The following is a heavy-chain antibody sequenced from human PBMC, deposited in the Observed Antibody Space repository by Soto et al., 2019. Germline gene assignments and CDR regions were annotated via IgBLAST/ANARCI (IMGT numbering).Heavy chain of an antibody. V-gene: IGHV4-31*03. D-gene: IGHD1-26*01. CDR3: ARDLATSSGRGAFDI. J-gene: IGHJ3*02. Sequence: SETLSLTCTVSGGSISSGAYYWSWIRQHPGKGLEWIGYIYYSGSTYYNPSLKSRVTISVDTSRNQFSLRLSSVTAADTAVYYCARDLATSSGRGAFDIWGQGTMVTVAS. CDR2: IYYSGST. CDR1: GGSISSGAYY.